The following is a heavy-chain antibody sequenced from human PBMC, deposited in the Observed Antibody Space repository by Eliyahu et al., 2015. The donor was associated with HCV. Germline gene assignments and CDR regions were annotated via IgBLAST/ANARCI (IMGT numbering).Heavy chain of an antibody. J-gene: IGHJ4*02. CDR1: GFSLSTSGVG. CDR3: GHSRAYYDILTGYYIQSPLFDF. Sequence: QITLKESGPTLVKPTQTLTLTCTFSGFSLSTSGVGVGWXRQPPGKALEWLALIYWNDDKRYSPSLKSRLTITKDTSKNQVVLTMTNMDPVDTATYYCGHSRAYYDILTGYYIQSPLFDFWGQGTLVTVSS. CDR2: IYWNDDK. V-gene: IGHV2-5*01. D-gene: IGHD3-9*01.